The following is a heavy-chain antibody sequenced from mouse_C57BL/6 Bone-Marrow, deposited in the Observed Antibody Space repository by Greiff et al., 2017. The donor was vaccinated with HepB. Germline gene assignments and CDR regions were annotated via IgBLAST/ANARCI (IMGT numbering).Heavy chain of an antibody. J-gene: IGHJ3*01. Sequence: QVQLQQPGAELVKPGASVKMSCKASGYTFTSYWITWVKQRPGQGLEWIGDIYPGSGSTNYNEKFKSKATLTVDTSSSTAYMQLSSLTSGASAVYYCARWGDYDGFAYWGQGTLVTVSA. CDR1: GYTFTSYW. CDR2: IYPGSGST. CDR3: ARWGDYDGFAY. D-gene: IGHD2-4*01. V-gene: IGHV1-55*01.